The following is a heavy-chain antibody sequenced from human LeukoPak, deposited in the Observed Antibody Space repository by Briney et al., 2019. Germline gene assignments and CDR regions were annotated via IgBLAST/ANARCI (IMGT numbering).Heavy chain of an antibody. V-gene: IGHV3-9*01. D-gene: IGHD6-6*01. J-gene: IGHJ3*02. CDR1: GFTFDDYA. Sequence: GGSLRLSCAASGFTFDDYAMHWVRQAPGKGLEWDSGISWNSGSLGYADSVKGRFTISRDNAKNSLYLQMKSLRPEDTALYYCAKDEEYSSSGAFDIWGQGTMVTVSS. CDR3: AKDEEYSSSGAFDI. CDR2: ISWNSGSL.